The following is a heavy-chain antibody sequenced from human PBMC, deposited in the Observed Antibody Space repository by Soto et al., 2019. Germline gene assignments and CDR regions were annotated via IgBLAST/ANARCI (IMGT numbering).Heavy chain of an antibody. Sequence: SVKVSCKASGGTFRNSAFSWVRQAPGQGLEWMGWINPFDGSRMFAQSFQGRVTMTRDTSTSTVYMEVSSLRSEDTAVYYCSRVDPGETSPFDHWGQGTLVTVSS. CDR1: GGTFRNSA. CDR2: INPFDGSR. V-gene: IGHV1-69*10. CDR3: SRVDPGETSPFDH. J-gene: IGHJ4*02. D-gene: IGHD3-10*01.